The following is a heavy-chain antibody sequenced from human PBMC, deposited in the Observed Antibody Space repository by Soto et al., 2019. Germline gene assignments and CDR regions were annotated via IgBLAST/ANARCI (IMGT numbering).Heavy chain of an antibody. CDR2: ISAYNGNT. V-gene: IGHV1-18*04. CDR1: GYTFTSYG. J-gene: IGHJ4*02. Sequence: QVQLVQPGAEVKKPGASVKVSCKASGYTFTSYGISWVRQAPGQGLEWMGWISAYNGNTNYAQKLQGRVTMTTDTSTSTAYMELRSLRSDDTAVYYCARDSPAYYDYVWGSYFDYWGQGTLVTVSS. D-gene: IGHD3-16*01. CDR3: ARDSPAYYDYVWGSYFDY.